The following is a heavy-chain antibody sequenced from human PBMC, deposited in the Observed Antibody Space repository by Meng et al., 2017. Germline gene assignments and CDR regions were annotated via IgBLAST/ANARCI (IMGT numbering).Heavy chain of an antibody. V-gene: IGHV1-69*08. Sequence: QAQVVKSGAEVKKPGSSVKVSCKASGGTFSSYTISWVRQAPGQGLEWMGRIIPILGIANYAQKFQGRVTITADKSTSTAYMELSSLRSEDTAVYYCARDPHYYDSRGEFDPWGQGTLVTVSS. J-gene: IGHJ5*02. D-gene: IGHD3-22*01. CDR3: ARDPHYYDSRGEFDP. CDR2: IIPILGIA. CDR1: GGTFSSYT.